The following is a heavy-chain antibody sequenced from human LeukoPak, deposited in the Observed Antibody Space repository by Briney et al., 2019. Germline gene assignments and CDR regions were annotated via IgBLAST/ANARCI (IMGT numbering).Heavy chain of an antibody. V-gene: IGHV3-30*02. Sequence: GGSLRLSCVASGFTFSGHGMHWVRQAPGKGLEWVTFIQYDGSIKFYADSAKGRFTISRDSSKSTLYLQMNSLSTEDTAVYYCAKDNPIEQVPGLGPGSWGQGTLVTVSS. CDR3: AKDNPIEQVPGLGPGS. CDR2: IQYDGSIK. J-gene: IGHJ5*02. D-gene: IGHD2/OR15-2a*01. CDR1: GFTFSGHG.